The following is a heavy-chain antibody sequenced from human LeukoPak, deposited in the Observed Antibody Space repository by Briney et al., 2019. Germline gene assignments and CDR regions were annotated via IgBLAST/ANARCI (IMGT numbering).Heavy chain of an antibody. J-gene: IGHJ4*02. CDR1: GFTFSSYG. D-gene: IGHD3-3*01. V-gene: IGHV3-30*18. CDR2: ISSSDGNSK. Sequence: GGSLRLSCAASGFTFSSYGMHWVRQASGKGLEWVAAISSSDGNSKYYADSVKGRFTISRDNSKNTVYLQMNSLRADDTAVYYCAKWSGNRPLYYFDYWGQGTLVTVSS. CDR3: AKWSGNRPLYYFDY.